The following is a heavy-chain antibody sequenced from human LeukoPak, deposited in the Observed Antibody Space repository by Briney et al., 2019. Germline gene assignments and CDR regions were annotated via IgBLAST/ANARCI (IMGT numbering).Heavy chain of an antibody. J-gene: IGHJ4*02. Sequence: PSETLSLTCTVSGGSISSYYWSWIRQPPGKGLEWIGYIYYSGSTNYNPSLKSRVTISVDTSENQFSLKLSSVTAADTAVYYCARGSRTVPFDYWGQGTLVTVSS. CDR1: GGSISSYY. D-gene: IGHD4-17*01. V-gene: IGHV4-59*01. CDR3: ARGSRTVPFDY. CDR2: IYYSGST.